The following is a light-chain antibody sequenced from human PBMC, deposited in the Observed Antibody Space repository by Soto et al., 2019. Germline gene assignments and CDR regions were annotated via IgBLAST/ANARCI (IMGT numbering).Light chain of an antibody. J-gene: IGLJ2*01. CDR2: DNN. CDR3: GTWDSSLSGVV. V-gene: IGLV1-51*01. CDR1: NSNIGKNI. Sequence: QSALTQPPSMSAAPGQKVTISCSGSNSNIGKNIVSWYRQLPGTAPKLLIYDNNKRPSGIPDRFSGSKSGTSATLGITGLQTGDEADYYCGTWDSSLSGVVFGGGTKLTVL.